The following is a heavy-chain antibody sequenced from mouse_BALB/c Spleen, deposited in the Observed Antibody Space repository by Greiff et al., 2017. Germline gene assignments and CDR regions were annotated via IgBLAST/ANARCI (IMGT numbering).Heavy chain of an antibody. V-gene: IGHV5-6-5*01. CDR1: GFTFSSYA. D-gene: IGHD2-4*01. Sequence: EVHLVESGGGLVKPGGSLKLSCAASGFTFSSYAMSWVRQTPEKRLEWVASISSGGSTYYPDSVKGRFTISRDNARNILYLQMSSLRSEDTAMYYCASYHYDKAMDYWGQGTSVTVSS. CDR3: ASYHYDKAMDY. CDR2: ISSGGST. J-gene: IGHJ4*01.